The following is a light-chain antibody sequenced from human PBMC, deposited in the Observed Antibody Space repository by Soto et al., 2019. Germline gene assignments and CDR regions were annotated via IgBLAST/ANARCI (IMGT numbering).Light chain of an antibody. V-gene: IGLV2-14*03. J-gene: IGLJ1*01. CDR3: NSFTTTNTYV. CDR1: SSDVGGFVH. CDR2: DVS. Sequence: QSALTQPASVSGSPGQSITISCTGASSDVGGFVHVSWYQQHPGKVPRLLIYDVSSRPSGVSDRFSGSKSGNTASLTISGLQAEDEADYYCNSFTTTNTYVFGTGTKVTVL.